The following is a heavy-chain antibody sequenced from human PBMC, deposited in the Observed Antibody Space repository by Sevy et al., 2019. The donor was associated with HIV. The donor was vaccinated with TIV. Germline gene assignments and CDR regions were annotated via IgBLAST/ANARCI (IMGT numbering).Heavy chain of an antibody. CDR1: GGTFNNYA. CDR3: AKSISWYASFDS. CDR2: IIPMFGSA. D-gene: IGHD6-13*01. J-gene: IGHJ4*02. Sequence: ASVKGSCKASGGTFNNYAVNWVRQAPGHGLEWMGGIIPMFGSANYVQKFQGRVTITADESTSTAYMEVSSLRSDDTAVYYCAKSISWYASFDSWGQGTLVTVSS. V-gene: IGHV1-69*13.